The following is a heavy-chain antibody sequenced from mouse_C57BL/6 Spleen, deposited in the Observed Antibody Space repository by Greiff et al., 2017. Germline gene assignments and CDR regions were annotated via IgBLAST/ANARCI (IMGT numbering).Heavy chain of an antibody. D-gene: IGHD2-5*01. Sequence: EVQVVESGGGLVQPGGSLSLSCAASGFTFTDYYMSWVRQPPGKALEWLGFIRNKANGYTTEYSASVKGRFTISRDNSQSILYLQMNALRAEDSATYYCARYRSNPLYAMDYWGQGTSVTVAS. J-gene: IGHJ4*01. CDR1: GFTFTDYY. V-gene: IGHV7-3*01. CDR2: IRNKANGYTT. CDR3: ARYRSNPLYAMDY.